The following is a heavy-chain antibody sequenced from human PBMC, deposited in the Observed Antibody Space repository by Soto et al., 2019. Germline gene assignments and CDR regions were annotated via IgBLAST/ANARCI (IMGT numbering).Heavy chain of an antibody. J-gene: IGHJ4*02. CDR3: ARRYGYYFDY. CDR2: IYYSGST. D-gene: IGHD4-17*01. V-gene: IGHV4-59*08. Sequence: QVQLQESGPGLVKPSETLSLTCTVSGGSISSYYWSWIRQPPGKGLEWIGYIYYSGSTNYNPSLXXRXTXSVDTSKNQLSLKLSSVTAADTAVYYCARRYGYYFDYWGQGTLVTVSS. CDR1: GGSISSYY.